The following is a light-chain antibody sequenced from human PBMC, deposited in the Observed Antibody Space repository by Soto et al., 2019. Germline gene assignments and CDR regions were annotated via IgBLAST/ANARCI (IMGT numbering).Light chain of an antibody. V-gene: IGKV1-9*01. CDR3: QQVKTYPRT. Sequence: PSQSITRFLTWYQQKPGKAPKLLIYAASSLQSGVPSRFSGSGSGTQFTLTIDSLQPEDFATYYCQQVKTYPRTFGGGTKVDIK. CDR1: QSITRF. J-gene: IGKJ4*01. CDR2: AAS.